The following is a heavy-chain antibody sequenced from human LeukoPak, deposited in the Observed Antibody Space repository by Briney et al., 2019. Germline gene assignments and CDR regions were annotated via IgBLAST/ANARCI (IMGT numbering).Heavy chain of an antibody. Sequence: SVKVSCKASGGTFSSYAISWVRQAPGQGLEWMGRIIPILGIANYAQKFQGRVTITADKSTSTAYMELSSLRSEDTAVYYCVRDRYGDYGDYYYGMDVWGQGTTVTVSS. V-gene: IGHV1-69*04. D-gene: IGHD4-17*01. CDR3: VRDRYGDYGDYYYGMDV. CDR2: IIPILGIA. CDR1: GGTFSSYA. J-gene: IGHJ6*02.